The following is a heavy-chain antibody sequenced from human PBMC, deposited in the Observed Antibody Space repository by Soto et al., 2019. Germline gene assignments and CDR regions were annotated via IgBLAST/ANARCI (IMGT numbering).Heavy chain of an antibody. CDR3: ASLRRYCSSTSCYDWFDP. Sequence: GASVKVSCKASGYTFTSYGICWVRQAPGQGLEWMGWISAYNGNTNYAQKLQGRVTMTTDTSTSTAYMELRSLRSDDTAVYYCASLRRYCSSTSCYDWFDPWGQGTLVTVSS. J-gene: IGHJ5*02. V-gene: IGHV1-18*01. CDR2: ISAYNGNT. D-gene: IGHD2-2*01. CDR1: GYTFTSYG.